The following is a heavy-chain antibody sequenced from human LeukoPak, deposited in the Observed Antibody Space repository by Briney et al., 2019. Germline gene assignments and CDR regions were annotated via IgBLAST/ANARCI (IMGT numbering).Heavy chain of an antibody. V-gene: IGHV1-3*03. CDR2: ISVGRGDS. CDR3: ARERGIRDAFDF. Sequence: ASVKVSCKASGYTFTSYTIHWVRQAPGQSLEWMGWISVGRGDSKCSQEFQGRVTLTRDTSATTAYLEESSLRPEDMAVYYCARERGIRDAFDFWGQGTMVTVSS. D-gene: IGHD1-14*01. CDR1: GYTFTSYT. J-gene: IGHJ3*01.